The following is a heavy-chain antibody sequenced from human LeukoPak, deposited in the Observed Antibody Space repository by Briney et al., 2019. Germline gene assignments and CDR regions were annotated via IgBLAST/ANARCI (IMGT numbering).Heavy chain of an antibody. CDR1: RYPLTGYY. D-gene: IGHD2-2*01. V-gene: IGHV1-2*02. J-gene: IGHJ5*02. CDR3: ARESCSSTSCHRWCVP. Sequence: ASVKVSCKASRYPLTGYYMHWGPQAPGQRLEWIGWINPNSGATNYAQKFQGRVTMTRDTSISTAYMELSRLRSDDTGVYYCARESCSSTSCHRWCVPWGEGTLVTVSS. CDR2: INPNSGAT.